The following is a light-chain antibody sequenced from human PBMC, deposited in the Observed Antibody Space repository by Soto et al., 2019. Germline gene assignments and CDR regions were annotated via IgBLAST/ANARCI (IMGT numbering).Light chain of an antibody. V-gene: IGKV3-20*01. CDR3: QQYGTSEII. CDR1: QTLSNSF. Sequence: IALTQYKGTLSLSPGERSTLSCISSQTLSNSFIAWYQQKPGQAPRLLIYDTSSRATGVPDRYSASGSGTDFTLTISRLEPEDFAVFFCQQYGTSEIIFGQVRRLAI. CDR2: DTS. J-gene: IGKJ5*01.